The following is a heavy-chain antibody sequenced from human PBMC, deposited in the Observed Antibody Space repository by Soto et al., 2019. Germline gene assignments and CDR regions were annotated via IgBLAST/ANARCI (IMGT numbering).Heavy chain of an antibody. CDR3: ARDSQYSTSWQRFDS. CDR2: VNTYNGNP. V-gene: IGHV1-18*01. CDR1: GYTFTNYA. Sequence: QVQLVQSGGELKKPGASVKVSCKASGYTFTNYAISWVRQAPGRGLEWMGWVNTYNGNPNYAKIFQGSVTMTTDTSTGTAYMELRSLKSDDSAIYYCARDSQYSTSWQRFDSWGQGTLVTVSS. J-gene: IGHJ4*02. D-gene: IGHD6-13*01.